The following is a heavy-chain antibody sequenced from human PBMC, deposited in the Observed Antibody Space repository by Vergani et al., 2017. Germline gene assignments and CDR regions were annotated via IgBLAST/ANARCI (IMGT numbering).Heavy chain of an antibody. D-gene: IGHD5-18*01. CDR1: GFTFGGSG. CDR2: IRSKTNNYET. Sequence: EVQLVASGGGLVQPGGSLKLSCAASGFTFGGSGIHWVRQPSGKGLQGVGRIRSKTNNYETAYVASVKGRFTVSRDDSKNTAYLQMDSLKIEDTAVYYCTRLSETPMVINGFDVWGQGTMVTVSS. V-gene: IGHV3-73*02. CDR3: TRLSETPMVINGFDV. J-gene: IGHJ3*01.